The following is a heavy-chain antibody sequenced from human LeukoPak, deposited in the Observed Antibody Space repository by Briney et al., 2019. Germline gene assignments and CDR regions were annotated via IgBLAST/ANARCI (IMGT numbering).Heavy chain of an antibody. D-gene: IGHD1-7*01. Sequence: SETLSLTCAVYGGSFSGYYWSWIRQPPGKGLEWIEEINHSGSTNYNPSLKSRVTISVDTSKNQFSLKLSSVTAADTAVYYCARTRSTWNYELDSWGQGTPVTVSS. J-gene: IGHJ5*01. CDR3: ARTRSTWNYELDS. CDR2: INHSGST. CDR1: GGSFSGYY. V-gene: IGHV4-34*01.